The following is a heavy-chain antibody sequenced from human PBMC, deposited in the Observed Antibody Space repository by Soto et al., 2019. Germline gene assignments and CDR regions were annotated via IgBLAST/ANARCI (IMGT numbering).Heavy chain of an antibody. D-gene: IGHD2-2*01. CDR1: GFTFSSYV. CDR3: AKPLCSSISCSRGAFDY. J-gene: IGHJ4*02. V-gene: IGHV3-23*01. CDR2: ISGGGGST. Sequence: EVQLLESGGGLVQPGGSLRLSCAASGFTFSSYVMSWVRQAPGKGLEWVSTISGGGGSTYYADSVKGRFTISRDNSKNTLYRQMNSLRAEDTAVYYCAKPLCSSISCSRGAFDYWGQGTLVTVSS.